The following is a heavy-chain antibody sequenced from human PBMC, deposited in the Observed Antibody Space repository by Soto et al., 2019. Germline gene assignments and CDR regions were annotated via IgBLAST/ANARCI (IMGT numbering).Heavy chain of an antibody. CDR1: GGSVNTYNLF. CDR3: ARDKITGLFDY. CDR2: IHYGGNA. D-gene: IGHD2-8*02. J-gene: IGHJ4*02. V-gene: IGHV4-39*02. Sequence: PSETLSLTCTVSGGSVNTYNLFWAWVRQPPGKGLEWIASIHYGGNAYYSPSLTTRVTISRDTSKNRVSLELRSVTAADTAVYYCARDKITGLFDYWGQGTLVTSPQ.